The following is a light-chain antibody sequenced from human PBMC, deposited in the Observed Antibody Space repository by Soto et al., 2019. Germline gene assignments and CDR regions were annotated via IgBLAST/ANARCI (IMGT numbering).Light chain of an antibody. CDR1: QTVSPW. V-gene: IGKV1-5*03. J-gene: IGKJ1*01. CDR3: QQYNRGVT. CDR2: KVS. Sequence: DIHMTQSPATLSASVGDRVTITCRASQTVSPWLAWYQQKPGAAPHLLIYKVSNLESGVPSRFSGSGDGADLTLTMNGLQPDDFATYYCQQYNRGVTFGPGTKVEIK.